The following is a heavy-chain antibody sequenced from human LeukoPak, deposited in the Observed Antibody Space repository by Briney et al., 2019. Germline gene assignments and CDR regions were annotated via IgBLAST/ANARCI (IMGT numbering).Heavy chain of an antibody. Sequence: GGSLRLSCAASGFTFSSYSMTRVRQAPGKGLEWVSTISSGGTDTYYADSVKGRFTISRDNSKNTLYLQMNSLRAEDTAVYYCAKGYNSGWHPDAFDVWGQGTMVTVSS. D-gene: IGHD6-19*01. CDR1: GFTFSSYS. V-gene: IGHV3-23*01. CDR3: AKGYNSGWHPDAFDV. J-gene: IGHJ3*01. CDR2: ISSGGTDT.